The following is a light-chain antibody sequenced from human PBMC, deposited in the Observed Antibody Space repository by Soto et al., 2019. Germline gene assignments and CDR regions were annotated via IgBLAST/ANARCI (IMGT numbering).Light chain of an antibody. Sequence: EIVLTQSPGTLSLSPGDGATLSCRASQRVSTRYLAWYQQKPGQTPRLLIYGASSRAAGIPDRFSGSGSGTDFTLTISRLEPEDFAVYYCQQYGSSPPITFGQGTRLEIK. CDR3: QQYGSSPPIT. CDR1: QRVSTRY. V-gene: IGKV3-20*01. J-gene: IGKJ5*01. CDR2: GAS.